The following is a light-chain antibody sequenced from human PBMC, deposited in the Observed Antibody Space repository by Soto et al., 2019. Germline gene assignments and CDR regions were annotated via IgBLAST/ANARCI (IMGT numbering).Light chain of an antibody. V-gene: IGKV1-39*01. J-gene: IGKJ2*02. CDR3: QQSYRTPRT. CDR2: AAS. CDR1: QSISTY. Sequence: DIQMTQSPSSLSASVGDRVTITCRASQSISTYLNWYQQKVGKAPQLLIYAASSLQRGGPSRFSGSGSGTAYTHTISSLQPEEFATYYWQQSYRTPRTFGQGTTLDIK.